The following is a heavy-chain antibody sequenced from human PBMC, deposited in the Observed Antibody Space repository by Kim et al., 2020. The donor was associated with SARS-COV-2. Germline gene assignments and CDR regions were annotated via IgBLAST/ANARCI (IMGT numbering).Heavy chain of an antibody. D-gene: IGHD5-18*01. V-gene: IGHV5-51*01. Sequence: SPSFQGQVTISADKSISTAYLQWSSLKASDTAMYYCARGSGHLWFYYFDYWGQGTLVTVSS. J-gene: IGHJ4*02. CDR3: ARGSGHLWFYYFDY.